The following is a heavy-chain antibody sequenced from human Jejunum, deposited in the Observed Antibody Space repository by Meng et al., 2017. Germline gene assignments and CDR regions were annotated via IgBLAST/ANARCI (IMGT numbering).Heavy chain of an antibody. Sequence: QVQRQESGPGLVNPSGTLSLTCAVHGGSISSSSWWSWVRQPPGKGLEWIGEISLSGSPSYNPSLRTRVTISIDTSRNQFSLSLSSVTAADTAVYYCARHGAAPYFDDWGQGSLVTVSS. J-gene: IGHJ4*02. CDR3: ARHGAAPYFDD. CDR1: GGSISSSSW. D-gene: IGHD2-15*01. CDR2: ISLSGSP. V-gene: IGHV4-4*02.